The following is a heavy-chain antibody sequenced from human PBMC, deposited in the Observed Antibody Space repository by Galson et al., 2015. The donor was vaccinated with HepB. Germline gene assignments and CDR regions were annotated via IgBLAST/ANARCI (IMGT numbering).Heavy chain of an antibody. J-gene: IGHJ6*02. V-gene: IGHV3-15*01. CDR1: GFTFSNAW. CDR2: IKSKTDGGTT. CDR3: TTMSSYYYDSSGRLYGMDV. D-gene: IGHD3-22*01. Sequence: SLRLSCAASGFTFSNAWMSWVRQAPGKGLEWVGRIKSKTDGGTTDYAAPVKGRFTISRDDSKNTLYLQMNSLKTEDTAVCYCTTMSSYYYDSSGRLYGMDVWGQGTTVTVS.